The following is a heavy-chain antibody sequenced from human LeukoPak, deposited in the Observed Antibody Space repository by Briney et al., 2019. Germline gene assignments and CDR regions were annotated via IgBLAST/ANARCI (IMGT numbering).Heavy chain of an antibody. CDR2: ISFDGSNK. CDR3: ASPPPDYGDYAPL. V-gene: IGHV3-30*03. D-gene: IGHD4-17*01. Sequence: QPGGSLRLSCAASGFIFSHYGMHWVRQAPGKGLEWVAVISFDGSNKYYADSVKGRFTISSDNSKNTLYLQMNSLRAEDTAVYYCASPPPDYGDYAPLWGQGTLVTVSS. J-gene: IGHJ4*02. CDR1: GFIFSHYG.